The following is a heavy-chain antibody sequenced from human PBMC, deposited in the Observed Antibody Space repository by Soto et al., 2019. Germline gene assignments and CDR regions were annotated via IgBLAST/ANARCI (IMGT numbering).Heavy chain of an antibody. D-gene: IGHD1-26*01. V-gene: IGHV5-51*01. Sequence: GESLKISCQVSGDSCTRYWIAWVRQMPGNGLEWMGTIYPGDSDTRYSPSFQGQVTISADKSTSTVYLQWSTLKASDTAMFYCATRWGNCFDPWGQGTQVTVSS. CDR1: GDSCTRYW. CDR2: IYPGDSDT. CDR3: ATRWGNCFDP. J-gene: IGHJ5*02.